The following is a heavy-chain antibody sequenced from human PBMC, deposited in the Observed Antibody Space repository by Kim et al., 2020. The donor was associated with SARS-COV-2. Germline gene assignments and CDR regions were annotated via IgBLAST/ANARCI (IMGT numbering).Heavy chain of an antibody. CDR2: INHSGST. CDR3: ASGFREDIVVVPAAPGRHGWFDP. Sequence: SETLSLTCAVYGGSFSGYYWSWIRQPPGKGLEWIGEINHSGSTNYNPSLKSRVTISVDTSKNQFSLKLSSVTAADTAVYYCASGFREDIVVVPAAPGRHGWFDPWGQGTLVTVSS. D-gene: IGHD2-2*01. CDR1: GGSFSGYY. J-gene: IGHJ5*02. V-gene: IGHV4-34*01.